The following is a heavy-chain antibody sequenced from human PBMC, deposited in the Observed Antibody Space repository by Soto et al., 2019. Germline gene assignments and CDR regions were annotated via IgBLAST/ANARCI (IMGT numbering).Heavy chain of an antibody. Sequence: PSETLSLTCAVYGGSFSGYYWSWIRQPPGKGLEWIGEINHSGSTSYNPSLKSRVTISVDTSKNQFSLKLSSVTAADTAVYDCARMPPKYSSGWSDYWGQGSLVTVSS. CDR1: GGSFSGYY. J-gene: IGHJ4*02. V-gene: IGHV4-34*01. CDR2: INHSGST. D-gene: IGHD6-19*01. CDR3: ARMPPKYSSGWSDY.